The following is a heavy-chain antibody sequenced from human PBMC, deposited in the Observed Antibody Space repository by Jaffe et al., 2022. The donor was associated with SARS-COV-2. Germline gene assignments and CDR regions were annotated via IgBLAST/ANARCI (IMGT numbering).Heavy chain of an antibody. J-gene: IGHJ4*02. CDR3: ARPGKIRSGWSRLDY. CDR1: GFTFSSYA. V-gene: IGHV3-30-3*01. Sequence: QVQLVESGGGVVQPGRSLRLSCAASGFTFSSYAMHWVRQAPGKGLEWVAVISYDGSNKYYADSVKGRFTISRDNSKNTLYLQMNSLRAEDTAVYYCARPGKIRSGWSRLDYWGQGTLVTVSS. CDR2: ISYDGSNK. D-gene: IGHD6-19*01.